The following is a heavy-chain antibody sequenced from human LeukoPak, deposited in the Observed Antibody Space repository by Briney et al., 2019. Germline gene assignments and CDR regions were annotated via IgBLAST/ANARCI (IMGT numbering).Heavy chain of an antibody. CDR2: INSGSLYI. J-gene: IGHJ4*02. CDR1: GFTFRSYT. Sequence: GGSLRLSCAASGFTFRSYTMNWVRQAPGKGLEWVSSINSGSLYIYYADSLKGRFTISRDNAKNSLYLQLNSLTAEDTAVYYCTRTHYPDYFDYWGQGTLVTVSS. CDR3: TRTHYPDYFDY. D-gene: IGHD3-10*01. V-gene: IGHV3-21*01.